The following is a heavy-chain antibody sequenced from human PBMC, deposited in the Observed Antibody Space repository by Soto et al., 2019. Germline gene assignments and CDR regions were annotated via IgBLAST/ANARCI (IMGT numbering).Heavy chain of an antibody. Sequence: EASVKVSCKASGYTFTSYGISWVRQAPGQGLEWMGWISAYNGNTNYAQKLQGRVTMTTDTSTSTAYMELRSLRSDDTAVYYCARDRPYSSGWPVDYWGQGTLVTVSS. CDR1: GYTFTSYG. J-gene: IGHJ4*02. V-gene: IGHV1-18*01. D-gene: IGHD6-19*01. CDR3: ARDRPYSSGWPVDY. CDR2: ISAYNGNT.